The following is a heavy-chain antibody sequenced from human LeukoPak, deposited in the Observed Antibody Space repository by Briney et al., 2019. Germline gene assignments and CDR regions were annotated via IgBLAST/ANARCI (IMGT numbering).Heavy chain of an antibody. V-gene: IGHV1-18*01. CDR3: ARYYDILTGYYPLSH. CDR1: GYTFTSYG. D-gene: IGHD3-9*01. Sequence: ASVKVSCKASGYTFTSYGISWVRQAPGQGLEWMGWISAYNGNTNYAQKLQGRVTMTTDTSTSTAYMELRSLRSDDTAVYDCARYYDILTGYYPLSHWGQGTLVTVSS. CDR2: ISAYNGNT. J-gene: IGHJ4*02.